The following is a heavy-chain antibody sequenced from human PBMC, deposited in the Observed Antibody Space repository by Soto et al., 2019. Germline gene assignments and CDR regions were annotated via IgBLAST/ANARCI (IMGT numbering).Heavy chain of an antibody. Sequence: EVQLLESGGGLVQPGGSLRLSCGASGFTFSSYGMSWVRQGPGKGLEWVADISGSGDATHYADSVKGHFTISRDNSKNTLFLQMSSLRAEDTAIYYCARGAWGSIHDHWGQGTLVIVSS. CDR2: ISGSGDAT. V-gene: IGHV3-23*01. CDR1: GFTFSSYG. D-gene: IGHD3-16*01. CDR3: ARGAWGSIHDH. J-gene: IGHJ4*02.